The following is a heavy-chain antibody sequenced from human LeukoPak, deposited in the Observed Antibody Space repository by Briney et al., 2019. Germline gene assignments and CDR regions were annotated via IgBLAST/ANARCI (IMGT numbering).Heavy chain of an antibody. CDR2: ISWNSGSI. D-gene: IGHD6-19*01. Sequence: PGGTLRLSCAASGFTFDDYAMHWVRQAPGKGLEWVSGISWNSGSIGYADSVKGRFTISRDNAKNSLYLQMNSLRAEDMALYYCAKETRAVAGTGGIDYWGQGTLVTVSS. J-gene: IGHJ4*02. CDR1: GFTFDDYA. CDR3: AKETRAVAGTGGIDY. V-gene: IGHV3-9*03.